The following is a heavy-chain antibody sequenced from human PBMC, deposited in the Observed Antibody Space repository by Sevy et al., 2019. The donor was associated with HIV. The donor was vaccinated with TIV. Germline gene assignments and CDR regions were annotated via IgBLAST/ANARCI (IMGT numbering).Heavy chain of an antibody. CDR3: ARERDRGDLTIFGVVIPPGFDY. Sequence: SETLSLTCAVYGGSFSGYYWSWIRQPPGKGLEWIGEINHSGSTNYNPSPKSRVTISVDTSKNQFSLKLSSVTAADTAVYYCARERDRGDLTIFGVVIPPGFDYWGQGTLVTVSS. V-gene: IGHV4-34*01. CDR1: GGSFSGYY. CDR2: INHSGST. J-gene: IGHJ4*02. D-gene: IGHD3-3*01.